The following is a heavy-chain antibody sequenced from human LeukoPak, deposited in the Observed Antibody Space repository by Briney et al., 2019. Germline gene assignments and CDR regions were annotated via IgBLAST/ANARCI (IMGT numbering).Heavy chain of an antibody. CDR1: GYTFTSYD. CDR2: MNPNSGNT. Sequence: VASVKVSRKASGYTFTSYDINWVRQATGQGLEWMGWMNPNSGNTGYAQKFQGRVTMTRNTSISTAYMELSSLRSEDTAVYYCARGGVVAATRSRSKNWFDPWGQGTLVTVSS. V-gene: IGHV1-8*01. J-gene: IGHJ5*02. CDR3: ARGGVVAATRSRSKNWFDP. D-gene: IGHD2-15*01.